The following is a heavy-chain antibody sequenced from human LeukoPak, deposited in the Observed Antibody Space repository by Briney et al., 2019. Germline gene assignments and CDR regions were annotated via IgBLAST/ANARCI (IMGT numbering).Heavy chain of an antibody. J-gene: IGHJ4*02. D-gene: IGHD2-15*01. Sequence: PGGSLRLSCAASGFTFDDYGMSWVRQAPGKGLEWVSAISGSGGSTYYADSVKGRFTISRDNSKNTLYLQMNSLRAEDTAVYYCAKGASSYINYFDYWGQGTLVTVSS. V-gene: IGHV3-23*01. CDR3: AKGASSYINYFDY. CDR2: ISGSGGST. CDR1: GFTFDDYG.